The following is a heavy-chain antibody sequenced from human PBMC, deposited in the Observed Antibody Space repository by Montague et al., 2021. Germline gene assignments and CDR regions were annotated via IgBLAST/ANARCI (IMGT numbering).Heavy chain of an antibody. V-gene: IGHV2-5*02. Sequence: PALVKPTQTLTLTCTFSGISLRTTGVGVGWIRQPPGKAMEWPALTYWDDDKRYSPDQKSRLTISKDTAKNQVVLKVTNMDPVDTATYYCAHTLFGAPYKYCDHWGQGMLVTVSS. CDR3: AHTLFGAPYKYCDH. D-gene: IGHD5-24*01. J-gene: IGHJ5*02. CDR1: GISLRTTGVG. CDR2: TYWDDDK.